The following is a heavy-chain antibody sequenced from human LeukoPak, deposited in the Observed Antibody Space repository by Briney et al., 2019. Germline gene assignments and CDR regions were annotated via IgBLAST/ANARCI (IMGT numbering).Heavy chain of an antibody. CDR1: GFTFSNYA. J-gene: IGHJ4*02. D-gene: IGHD3-22*01. Sequence: GGSLRLSCAASGFTFSNYAMSWVRQAPGKGLEWVSSITGNALNTYHADFIKGRFTISRDDSKNTLYLHLSSLRVEDTAVYYCAKLQDFCDNSGYSYFDNWGQGTLVTVSS. CDR3: AKLQDFCDNSGYSYFDN. V-gene: IGHV3-23*01. CDR2: ITGNALNT.